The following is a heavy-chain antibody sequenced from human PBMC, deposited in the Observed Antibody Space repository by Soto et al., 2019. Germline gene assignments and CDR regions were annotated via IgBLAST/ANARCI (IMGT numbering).Heavy chain of an antibody. CDR2: IDGDGRSI. Sequence: PGGSLRLSCAASGFTFRKYWMHWVRQVPGKGLVWVSRIDGDGRSINYADSVKGRLTISRDNAKNTLYLQMNSLRAEDTAVYYCARDPHNMENYYGMDVWGQGTTVTVSS. CDR1: GFTFRKYW. D-gene: IGHD3-10*01. V-gene: IGHV3-74*01. CDR3: ARDPHNMENYYGMDV. J-gene: IGHJ6*02.